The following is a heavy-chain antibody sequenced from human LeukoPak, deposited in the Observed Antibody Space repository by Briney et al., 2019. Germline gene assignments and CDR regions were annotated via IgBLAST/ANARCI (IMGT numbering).Heavy chain of an antibody. CDR1: GFTFSSYW. D-gene: IGHD3-22*01. CDR3: ARDTTYYDSSGIYYFDY. CDR2: IKQDGSEK. V-gene: IGHV3-7*01. J-gene: IGHJ4*02. Sequence: GGSLRLSCAASGFTFSSYWMSWVRQAPGKGLEWVANIKQDGSEKYYVDSVKGRFTISRDNAKNSLYLQMNSLRAEDTAVYYCARDTTYYDSSGIYYFDYWGQGTLVTVSS.